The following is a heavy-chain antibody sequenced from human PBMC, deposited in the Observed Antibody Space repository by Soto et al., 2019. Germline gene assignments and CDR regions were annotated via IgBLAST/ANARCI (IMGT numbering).Heavy chain of an antibody. CDR3: AKERTVTTVVGQYDY. Sequence: ESGGGLVQPGGSLRLSCAASGFTFRNYGMSWVRQAPGKGLEWVSAISGSGSSTYYADSVKGRFTISRDNSKNTLSLQMNSLRAEDTAVYYCAKERTVTTVVGQYDYWGQGTLVTVSS. D-gene: IGHD4-17*01. CDR2: ISGSGSST. CDR1: GFTFRNYG. J-gene: IGHJ4*02. V-gene: IGHV3-23*01.